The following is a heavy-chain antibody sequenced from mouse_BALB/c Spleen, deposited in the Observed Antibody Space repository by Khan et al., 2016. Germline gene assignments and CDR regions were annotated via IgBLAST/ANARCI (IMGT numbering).Heavy chain of an antibody. CDR3: ARQTSYDYDGDWYFDV. CDR2: ISSGSSTI. D-gene: IGHD2-4*01. V-gene: IGHV5-17*02. Sequence: EVELVESGGGLVQPGGSRKLSCAASGFTFSSFGMHWVRQAPEKGLEWVAYISSGSSTIYYADTVKGRFTISRDNPKNTLFLQMTSLRSEDTAMYYCARQTSYDYDGDWYFDVWGAWTTVTVSS. CDR1: GFTFSSFG. J-gene: IGHJ1*01.